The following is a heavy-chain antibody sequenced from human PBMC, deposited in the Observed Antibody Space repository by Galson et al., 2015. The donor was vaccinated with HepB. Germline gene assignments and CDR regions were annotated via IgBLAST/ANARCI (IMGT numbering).Heavy chain of an antibody. CDR2: ISAYNGNT. J-gene: IGHJ6*02. V-gene: IGHV1-18*04. CDR1: GYTFTSYG. Sequence: SVKVSCKASGYTFTSYGISWVRQAPGQGLEWMGWISAYNGNTNYAQKLQGRVTMTTDTSTSTAYMELRSLRSDDTAVYYCGRDGSGRVPYYGMDVWGQGTTVTVSS. D-gene: IGHD3-10*01. CDR3: GRDGSGRVPYYGMDV.